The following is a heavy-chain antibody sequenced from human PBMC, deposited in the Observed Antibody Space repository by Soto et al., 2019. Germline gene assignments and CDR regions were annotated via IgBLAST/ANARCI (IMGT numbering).Heavy chain of an antibody. V-gene: IGHV3-21*01. CDR3: ARDPYCTNGVWYFFDY. CDR2: ISSSSSYI. CDR1: GFTFSSYS. J-gene: IGHJ4*02. D-gene: IGHD2-8*01. Sequence: GGSLRLSCAASGFTFSSYSMNWVRQAPGKGLEWVSSISSSSSYIYYADSVKGRFTISRDNAKNSLYLQMNSLRAEDTAVYYCARDPYCTNGVWYFFDYLGQGNLVTVSS.